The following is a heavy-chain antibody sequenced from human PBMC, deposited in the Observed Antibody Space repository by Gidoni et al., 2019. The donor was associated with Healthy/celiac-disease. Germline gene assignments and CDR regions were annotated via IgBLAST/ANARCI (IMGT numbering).Heavy chain of an antibody. CDR3: ARGSSVPAARNWFDP. CDR1: GCSHRRRGYY. D-gene: IGHD2-2*01. CDR2: IYYSGRT. V-gene: IGHV4-31*03. J-gene: IGHJ5*02. Sequence: QLQLQESGPGLVTPSHTLSLPCPVSGCSHRRRGYYWSWIRQHPGKGLAWIGYIYYSGRTYYNPTLKSRVTISEDTSKNQFALKLSSVTAADTAVYYCARGSSVPAARNWFDPWGQGTLVTVSS.